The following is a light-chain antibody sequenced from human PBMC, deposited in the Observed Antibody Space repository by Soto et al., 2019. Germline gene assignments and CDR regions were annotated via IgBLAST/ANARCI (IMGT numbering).Light chain of an antibody. CDR3: SSYTNINTRACV. V-gene: IGLV2-14*01. J-gene: IGLJ1*01. CDR1: IGDIGSYNR. Sequence: QCALAQPSSLSGSPGQSITISCTGTIGDIGSYNRVSWYQQHPGKAPKLIIYEVTDRPSGVSNRFSGSKSGNTASLTISGPQAEDEAEYYCSSYTNINTRACVFGTGTKVTVL. CDR2: EVT.